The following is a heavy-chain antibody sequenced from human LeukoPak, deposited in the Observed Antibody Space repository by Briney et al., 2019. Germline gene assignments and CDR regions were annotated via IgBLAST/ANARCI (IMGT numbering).Heavy chain of an antibody. CDR3: AGDRNSDWYSPLDY. V-gene: IGHV3-23*01. D-gene: IGHD6-19*01. CDR1: GFTFSNYA. J-gene: IGHJ4*02. Sequence: GGSLRLSCAASGFTFSNYAMSWVRQAQGKGLEWVSTISEDVGSRTYYADSVKGRFTISRDNAKNTLILQMNSLRAEDTAIYFCAGDRNSDWYSPLDYWGQGTQVTVSP. CDR2: ISEDVGSRT.